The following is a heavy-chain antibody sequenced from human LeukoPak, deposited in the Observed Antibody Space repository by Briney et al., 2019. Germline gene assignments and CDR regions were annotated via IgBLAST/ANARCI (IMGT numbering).Heavy chain of an antibody. J-gene: IGHJ3*02. V-gene: IGHV3-33*06. CDR3: AKGGARPLDDAFDI. Sequence: GGSLRLSCEASGSTFSTYAMNWVRQAPGKGLEWVAIIWRDGSTEKYGDSVKGRFTVSRDNSKNTVILQMNSLRVDDTAVYYCAKGGARPLDDAFDIWGQGTMVTVSS. D-gene: IGHD1-1*01. CDR2: IWRDGSTE. CDR1: GSTFSTYA.